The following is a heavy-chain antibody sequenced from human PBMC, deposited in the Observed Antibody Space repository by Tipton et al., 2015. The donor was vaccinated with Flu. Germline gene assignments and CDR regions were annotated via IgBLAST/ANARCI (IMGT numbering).Heavy chain of an antibody. V-gene: IGHV3-7*01. D-gene: IGHD6-13*01. CDR1: GFRFNTFW. CDR3: ARAIAAGGSY. Sequence: SLRLSCAASGFRFNTFWMNWVRQAPGKGLEWVAIIKQDASEKLYVDSVEGRFTISRDNAKNSLYLQMNSLRAEDTALYYCARAIAAGGSYWGQGTLVTVSS. CDR2: IKQDASEK. J-gene: IGHJ4*02.